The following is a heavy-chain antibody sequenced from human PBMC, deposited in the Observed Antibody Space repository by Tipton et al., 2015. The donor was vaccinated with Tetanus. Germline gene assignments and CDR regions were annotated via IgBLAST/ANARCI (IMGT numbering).Heavy chain of an antibody. CDR1: GGSISSSSYY. CDR3: ARGPFAYDR. Sequence: LRLSCTVSGGSISSSSYYWGWIRQPPGKGLEWIGTIYYSGSTYYNPSLKSRVTISVDTSKDQFSLKLSSVVAADTAVYYCARGPFAYDRWGQGALVTVSS. V-gene: IGHV4-39*01. CDR2: IYYSGST. J-gene: IGHJ5*02.